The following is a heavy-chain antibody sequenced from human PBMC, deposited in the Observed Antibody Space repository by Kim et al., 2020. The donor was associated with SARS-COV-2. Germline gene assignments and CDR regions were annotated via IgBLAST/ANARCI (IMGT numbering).Heavy chain of an antibody. J-gene: IGHJ6*03. CDR3: ARLTLGFSYYYYMDV. V-gene: IGHV4-30-2*05. Sequence: PSLKSRVTISVDTSKNQFSLKLSSVTAADTAVYYCARLTLGFSYYYYMDVWGKGTTVTVSS. D-gene: IGHD3-3*02.